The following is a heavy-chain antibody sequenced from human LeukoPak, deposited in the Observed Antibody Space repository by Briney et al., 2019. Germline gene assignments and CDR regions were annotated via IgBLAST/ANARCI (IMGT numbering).Heavy chain of an antibody. CDR2: IRSKANSYAT. CDR3: TRHGYSSSRHGNDY. Sequence: PGGSLRLSCAASGFTFSGSAMPWVRQASGKGLEWVGRIRSKANSYATAYAASVKGRFTISRDDSKNTAYLQMNSLKTEDTAVYYCTRHGYSSSRHGNDYWGQGTLVTVPS. J-gene: IGHJ4*02. CDR1: GFTFSGSA. D-gene: IGHD6-13*01. V-gene: IGHV3-73*01.